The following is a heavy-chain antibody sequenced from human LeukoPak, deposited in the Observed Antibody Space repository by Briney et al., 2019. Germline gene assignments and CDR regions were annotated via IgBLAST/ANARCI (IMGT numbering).Heavy chain of an antibody. CDR1: GYTFNNYG. Sequence: ASVKVSCKASGYTFNNYGVSWVRQAPGQGLEWMGWISTYNGNTNYAQKFQGRVTVTTDTSTSTAYMELRSLRFDGTAVYYCATTGDGFDIWGQGTMVRVSS. V-gene: IGHV1-18*01. J-gene: IGHJ3*02. D-gene: IGHD4-17*01. CDR2: ISTYNGNT. CDR3: ATTGDGFDI.